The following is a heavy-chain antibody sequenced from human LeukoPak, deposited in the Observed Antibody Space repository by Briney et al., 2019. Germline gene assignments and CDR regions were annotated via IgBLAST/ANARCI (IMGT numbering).Heavy chain of an antibody. Sequence: ASVKVSCKASGYTFTSYDINWVRQATGQGLEWMGWMNPNSGNTGYAQKFQGRVTMTEDTSTDTAYMELSSLRSEDTAVYYCATDRGSGSYYEGFGAFDIWGQGTTVTVSS. CDR3: ATDRGSGSYYEGFGAFDI. J-gene: IGHJ3*02. V-gene: IGHV1-8*02. CDR1: GYTFTSYD. CDR2: MNPNSGNT. D-gene: IGHD1-26*01.